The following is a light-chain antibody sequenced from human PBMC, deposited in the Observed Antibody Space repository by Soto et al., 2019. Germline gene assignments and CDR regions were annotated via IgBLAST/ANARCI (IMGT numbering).Light chain of an antibody. CDR3: AAWDDSLNAYV. J-gene: IGLJ1*01. Sequence: QSVLTQPPSASETPGQRVTVACSGSSSNIGSNSVNWYQQLPRTAPKLLIHSNDQRPSGVPDRFSGSRSGTSASLAISGLQSEDDADYYCAAWDDSLNAYVFGTGTQLTVL. V-gene: IGLV1-44*01. CDR1: SSNIGSNS. CDR2: SND.